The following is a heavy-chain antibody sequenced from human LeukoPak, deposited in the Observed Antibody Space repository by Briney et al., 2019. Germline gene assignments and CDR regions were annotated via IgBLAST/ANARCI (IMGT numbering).Heavy chain of an antibody. CDR3: ARRRQAGREQLEY. J-gene: IGHJ4*02. Sequence: VASVKVSCKASGYTFTSYAMHWVRQAPGQRLEWMGWINAGNGNTKYSQKFQGRVTITRDTSASTAYMELSRLRSDDTAVYYCARRRQAGREQLEYWGQGTLVTVSS. CDR2: INAGNGNT. V-gene: IGHV1-3*01. D-gene: IGHD6-13*01. CDR1: GYTFTSYA.